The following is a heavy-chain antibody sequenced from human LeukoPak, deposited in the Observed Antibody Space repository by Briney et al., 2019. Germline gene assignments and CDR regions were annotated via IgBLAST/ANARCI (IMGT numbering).Heavy chain of an antibody. V-gene: IGHV3-53*01. D-gene: IGHD2-15*01. CDR3: ARTSSSRYCSGGSCYLRHDAFDI. CDR2: IYSGGST. Sequence: GGSLRLSCAGSGFTFSSYTMVWVRQAPGKGLEWVSVIYSGGSTYYADSVKGRFTISRDNSKNTLYLQMNSLRAEDTAVYYCARTSSSRYCSGGSCYLRHDAFDIWGQGTMVTVSS. J-gene: IGHJ3*02. CDR1: GFTFSSYT.